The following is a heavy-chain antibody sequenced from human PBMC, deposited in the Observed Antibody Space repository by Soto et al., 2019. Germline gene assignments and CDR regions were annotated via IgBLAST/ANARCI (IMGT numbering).Heavy chain of an antibody. CDR1: GGSLSNYY. CDR2: IYYTGST. J-gene: IGHJ5*02. Sequence: SETLSLTCTVSGGSLSNYYWGWIRQPPGKRPEWIGNIYYTGSTVYNPSLKSRVTISVDRSTNQFSLDLNSVTAADTAVYYCARGGLYVWGSSRSSENWFDPWGQGTLVTVSS. D-gene: IGHD3-16*02. V-gene: IGHV4-59*01. CDR3: ARGGLYVWGSSRSSENWFDP.